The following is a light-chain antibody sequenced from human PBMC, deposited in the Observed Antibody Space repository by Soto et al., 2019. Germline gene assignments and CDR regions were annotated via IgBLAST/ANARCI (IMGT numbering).Light chain of an antibody. CDR3: QQYQSSPGRT. Sequence: EIVLTQSPGTLSLSPGERATLSCRASQSVSSSYLAWYQQRPGRAPRLLIYGTSTRATGIPDRFSGSGSGTDFTLTISRLEPEDFAVYYCQQYQSSPGRTFGQGTKVETK. V-gene: IGKV3-20*01. CDR2: GTS. J-gene: IGKJ1*01. CDR1: QSVSSSY.